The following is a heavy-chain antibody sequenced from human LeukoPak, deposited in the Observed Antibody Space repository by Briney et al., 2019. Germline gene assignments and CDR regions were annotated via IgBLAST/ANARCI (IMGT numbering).Heavy chain of an antibody. V-gene: IGHV1-69*01. CDR2: IIPIFGTA. D-gene: IGHD1-14*01. Sequence: SVKVSCKASGGTFSSYAISWVRQAPGQGLEWMGGIIPIFGTANYAQKFQGRVTITADESTSTAYMELSSLRSEDTAVYYCARTRSTTQTRYYYYGMDVWGQGTTVTVSS. CDR3: ARTRSTTQTRYYYYGMDV. CDR1: GGTFSSYA. J-gene: IGHJ6*02.